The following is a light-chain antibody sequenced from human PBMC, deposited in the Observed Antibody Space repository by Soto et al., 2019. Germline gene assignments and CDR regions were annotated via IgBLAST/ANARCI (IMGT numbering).Light chain of an antibody. J-gene: IGKJ1*01. CDR2: AAS. Sequence: DIQMTHSPSSLSASVGDRVTITFRASQSISSYLNWYQQKPGKAPKLLIYAASSLQSGVPSRFSGSGSGTQFTLVISRLQPDDFATYYCQQYYSSHPGTFGRGTKVDIK. CDR3: QQYYSSHPGT. CDR1: QSISSY. V-gene: IGKV1-39*01.